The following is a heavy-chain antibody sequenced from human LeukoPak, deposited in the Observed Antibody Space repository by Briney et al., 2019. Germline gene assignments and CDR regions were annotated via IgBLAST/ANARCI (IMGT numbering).Heavy chain of an antibody. V-gene: IGHV4-4*09. Sequence: SETLSLTCTVSGGSISSYYWSWIRQPPGKGLEWIGYIYTSGSTNCNPSLKSRVTISVDTSKNQFSLKLSSVTAADTAVYYCARQGSGDPVFDYWGQGTLVTVSS. CDR2: IYTSGST. CDR3: ARQGSGDPVFDY. J-gene: IGHJ4*02. D-gene: IGHD3-10*01. CDR1: GGSISSYY.